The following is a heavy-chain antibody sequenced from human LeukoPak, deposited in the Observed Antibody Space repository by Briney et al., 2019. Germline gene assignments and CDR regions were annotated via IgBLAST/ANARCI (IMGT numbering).Heavy chain of an antibody. CDR1: GFTFENNA. V-gene: IGHV3-9*01. Sequence: HPGGSLRLSCAGSGFTFENNAMHWVRQTPRKGLEWVSGISWNSGSIGYAGSVQGRFTISRDNAKNSLYLQMNSLRDEDTALYYCAKDMMFHNYGASDIWGQGTMVTVSS. J-gene: IGHJ3*02. D-gene: IGHD5-18*01. CDR2: ISWNSGSI. CDR3: AKDMMFHNYGASDI.